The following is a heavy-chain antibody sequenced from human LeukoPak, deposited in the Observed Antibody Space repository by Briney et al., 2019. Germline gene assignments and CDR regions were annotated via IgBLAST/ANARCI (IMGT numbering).Heavy chain of an antibody. CDR2: INTNTGNP. J-gene: IGHJ4*02. CDR1: GYSFTNYA. D-gene: IGHD3-9*01. Sequence: ASVKVSCKASGYSFTNYAMNWVRQAPGQGLEWMGWINTNTGNPTYAQGFTGRFVFSLDTSVSTAYLQISSLKTEDTAVYYCARAGYYDVLTAYDYFDYWGQGTLVTVSS. V-gene: IGHV7-4-1*02. CDR3: ARAGYYDVLTAYDYFDY.